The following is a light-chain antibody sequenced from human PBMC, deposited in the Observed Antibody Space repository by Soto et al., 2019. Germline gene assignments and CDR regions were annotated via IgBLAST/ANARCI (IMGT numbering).Light chain of an antibody. Sequence: IVLTQSPGTLSLSPGERATLSCRASQSISSSYLAWYQQKPGQAPRLLIYGASNRATAIPDRFSGSGSGKDFNLTISRLEPEDFAVYYCQQNDDSPGTFGQGTKVDIK. CDR3: QQNDDSPGT. J-gene: IGKJ1*01. CDR2: GAS. CDR1: QSISSSY. V-gene: IGKV3-20*01.